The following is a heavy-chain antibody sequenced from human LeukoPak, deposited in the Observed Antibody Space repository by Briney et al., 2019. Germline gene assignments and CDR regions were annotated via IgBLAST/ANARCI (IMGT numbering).Heavy chain of an antibody. CDR1: GGSISSGDYY. CDR2: IYYSGST. CDR3: ARVSWLRFSYFDY. J-gene: IGHJ4*02. D-gene: IGHD5-12*01. V-gene: IGHV4-30-4*01. Sequence: PSETLSLTCTVSGGSISSGDYYWSWIRQPPGKGLGWIGYIYYSGSTYYNPSLKSRVTISVDTSKNQFSLKLSSVTAADTAVYYCARVSWLRFSYFDYWGQGTLVTVSS.